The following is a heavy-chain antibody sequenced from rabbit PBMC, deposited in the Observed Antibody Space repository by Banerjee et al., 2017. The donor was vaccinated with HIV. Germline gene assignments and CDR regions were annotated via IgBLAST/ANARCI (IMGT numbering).Heavy chain of an antibody. D-gene: IGHD2-1*01. J-gene: IGHJ4*01. CDR1: GIDFSSSFW. CDR2: IDPVFRST. CDR3: VSYDDYGDRNL. Sequence: QEQLVVSGGGLVTLGGSLKVTCKASGIDFSSSFWISWVRQAPGKGLEWIGYIDPVFRSTYYASWVNGRFTISSHNAQNTLYLQLNSLTAADTATYFCVSYDDYGDRNLWGPGTLVTVS. V-gene: IGHV1S43*01.